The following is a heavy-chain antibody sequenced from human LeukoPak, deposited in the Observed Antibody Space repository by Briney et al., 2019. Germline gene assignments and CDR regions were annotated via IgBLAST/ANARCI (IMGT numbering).Heavy chain of an antibody. D-gene: IGHD2-8*02. CDR3: AKDFTWSFDY. Sequence: PGGSLRLSCAASGFTFSSYGMSWVRQAPGKGLEWVSAISGSGGSTYYADSVKGRFTISRDYSKNTLYMQMNSLRPEDTAVYYCAKDFTWSFDYWGHGTLVTVSS. V-gene: IGHV3-23*01. CDR2: ISGSGGST. CDR1: GFTFSSYG. J-gene: IGHJ4*01.